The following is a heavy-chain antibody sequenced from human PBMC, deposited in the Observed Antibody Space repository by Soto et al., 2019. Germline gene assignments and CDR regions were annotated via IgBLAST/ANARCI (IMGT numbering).Heavy chain of an antibody. CDR1: GGSFSYYF. Sequence: QVQLQQWGAGLLKPSETLSLTCAVNGGSFSYYFWTWIRQPPGKGLEWIGEINHSGSTNYNPSLKSRVTISVDTSKNQFSLKLSSVTAADTAVYYCARRHLSRYYMDVWGKGTTVTVSS. CDR2: INHSGST. J-gene: IGHJ6*03. V-gene: IGHV4-34*01. CDR3: ARRHLSRYYMDV.